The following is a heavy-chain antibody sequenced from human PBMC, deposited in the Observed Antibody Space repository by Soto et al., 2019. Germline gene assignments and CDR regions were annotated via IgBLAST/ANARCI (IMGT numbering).Heavy chain of an antibody. J-gene: IGHJ3*02. CDR3: AREDSLGVVAAKIDAFDI. Sequence: SETLSLTCTVSGGSISSYYWSWIRQPAGKGLEWIGRIYTSGSTNYNPSLKSRVTMSVDTSKNQFSLKLSSVTAVDTAVYHCAREDSLGVVAAKIDAFDIWGQGTMVTVSS. CDR1: GGSISSYY. D-gene: IGHD2-15*01. V-gene: IGHV4-4*07. CDR2: IYTSGST.